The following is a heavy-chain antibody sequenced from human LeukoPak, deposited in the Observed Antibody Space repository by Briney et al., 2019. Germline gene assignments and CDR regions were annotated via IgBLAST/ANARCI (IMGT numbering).Heavy chain of an antibody. V-gene: IGHV3-74*01. CDR1: GFTFSSYW. Sequence: GGSLRLSCAASGFTFSSYWMQWVRQAPGKGLVWVSRINSDGSSTSYADSVKGRFTISRDNAKNTLYLQMNSLRAEDTAVHYCARSDFAVARYYYYGMDVWGQGTTVTVSS. CDR3: ARSDFAVARYYYYGMDV. CDR2: INSDGSST. D-gene: IGHD3-3*01. J-gene: IGHJ6*02.